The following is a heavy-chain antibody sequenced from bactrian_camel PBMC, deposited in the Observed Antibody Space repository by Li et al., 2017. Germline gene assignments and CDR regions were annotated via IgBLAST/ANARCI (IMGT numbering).Heavy chain of an antibody. D-gene: IGHD6*01. CDR2: IHDSKST. J-gene: IGHJ4*01. V-gene: IGHV3S1*01. Sequence: HVQLVESGGDSVQAGGSLRLSCIMSDYTYRRPCMAWFREVPGKEREGVATIHDSKSTFYADSVKGRFTISQDNAKNTVYLQMNNLQPEDTAMYYCAEGRGSRGEHCYSLNYWGRGTQVTVS. CDR1: DYTYRRPC. CDR3: AEGRGSRGEHCYSLNY.